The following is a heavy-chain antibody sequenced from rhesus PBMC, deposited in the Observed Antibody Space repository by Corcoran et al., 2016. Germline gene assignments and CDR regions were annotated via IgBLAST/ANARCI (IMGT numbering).Heavy chain of an antibody. CDR3: ASAGYSSGWAIDY. Sequence: QVQLQESGPGLVKPSETLSLTGAVSGYSISSGYGWGWIRQPPGEGLELIGQIYGGSGSTYYNPSLKSRLTVSKDTSKNQFSLKLSSVTAADTAVYYCASAGYSSGWAIDYWGQGVLVTVSS. J-gene: IGHJ4*01. CDR2: IYGGSGST. D-gene: IGHD6-31*01. CDR1: GYSISSGYG. V-gene: IGHV4-127*01.